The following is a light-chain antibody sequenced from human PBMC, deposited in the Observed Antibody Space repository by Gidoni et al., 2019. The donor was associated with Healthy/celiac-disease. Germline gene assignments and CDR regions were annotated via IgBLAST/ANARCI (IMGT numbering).Light chain of an antibody. CDR1: SSDVGGYNY. CDR3: SSYTSSSTLVV. CDR2: DVS. Sequence: QSALTQPASVPGSPGQSITISCTGTSSDVGGYNYVSWYQQHPGKAPKLKIYDVSNRPSGVSNRFSGSKSGNTASLTISGLQAEDEADYYCSSYTSSSTLVVFGGGTKLPVL. J-gene: IGLJ2*01. V-gene: IGLV2-14*01.